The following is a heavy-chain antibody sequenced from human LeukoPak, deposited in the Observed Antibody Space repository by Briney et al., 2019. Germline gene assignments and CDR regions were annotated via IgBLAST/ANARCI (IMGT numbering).Heavy chain of an antibody. J-gene: IGHJ4*02. Sequence: GGSLRLSCAASGFTFSSYGMHWVRQAPGKGLEWVAVISYDGSSKYYADSVKGRFTISRDNSKNTLYLQMNSLRAEDTAVYYCAKDPFFRGDYGQSRGYWGQGTLVTVSS. V-gene: IGHV3-30*18. D-gene: IGHD4-17*01. CDR1: GFTFSSYG. CDR3: AKDPFFRGDYGQSRGY. CDR2: ISYDGSSK.